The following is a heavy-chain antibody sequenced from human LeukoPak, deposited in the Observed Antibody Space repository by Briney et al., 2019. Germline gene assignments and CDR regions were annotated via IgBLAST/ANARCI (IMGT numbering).Heavy chain of an antibody. CDR3: ARETTVVTYYYYYMDV. D-gene: IGHD4-23*01. CDR1: GGTFSSYA. Sequence: ASVKVSCKASGGTFSSYAISWVRQAPGQGLEWMGWISAYNGNTNYAQKLQGRVTMTTDTSTSTAYMELRSLRSDDTAVYYCARETTVVTYYYYYMDVWGKGTTVTVSS. J-gene: IGHJ6*03. V-gene: IGHV1-18*01. CDR2: ISAYNGNT.